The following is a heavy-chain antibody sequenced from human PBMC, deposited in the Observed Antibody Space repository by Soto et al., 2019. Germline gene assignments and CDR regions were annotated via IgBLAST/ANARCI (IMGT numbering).Heavy chain of an antibody. J-gene: IGHJ4*02. CDR2: ISWDGGST. V-gene: IGHV3-43*01. CDR3: AKDIDSSGIFDY. Sequence: GGSLRLSCAASGFTFDDYTMHWVRQAPGKGLEWVSLISWDGGSTYYADSVKGRFTISRDNSKNSLYLQMNSLRTEDTALYYCAKDIDSSGIFDYWGQGTLVTVSS. CDR1: GFTFDDYT. D-gene: IGHD3-22*01.